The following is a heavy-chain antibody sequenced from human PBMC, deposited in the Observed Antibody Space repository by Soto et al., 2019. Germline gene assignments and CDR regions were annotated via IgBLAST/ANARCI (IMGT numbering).Heavy chain of an antibody. V-gene: IGHV1-69*12. CDR3: ARVRVGYCISTSCYGYNWFDP. CDR2: IIPIFGTA. J-gene: IGHJ5*02. Sequence: QVQLVQSGAEVKQPGSSVKVSCKASGGTFSSYAISWVRQAPGQGLEWMGGIIPIFGTANYAQTFQGRVTITADEAPSTDYMELSSLRSEDTDVYYCARVRVGYCISTSCYGYNWFDPWGQGTLVTVSS. D-gene: IGHD2-2*01. CDR1: GGTFSSYA.